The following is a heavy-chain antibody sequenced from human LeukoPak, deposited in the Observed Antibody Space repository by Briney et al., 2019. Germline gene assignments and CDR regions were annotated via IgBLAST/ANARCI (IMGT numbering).Heavy chain of an antibody. V-gene: IGHV1-69*13. CDR2: IIPIFGTA. D-gene: IGHD2-2*01. J-gene: IGHJ5*02. Sequence: SVKVSCKASGGTFSSYAISWVRQAPGQGLEWMGGIIPIFGTANYAQKFQGRVTITADESTSTAYMELRSLRSEDTAVYYCASGVEYQLLQGNWFDPWGQGTLVTVSS. CDR1: GGTFSSYA. CDR3: ASGVEYQLLQGNWFDP.